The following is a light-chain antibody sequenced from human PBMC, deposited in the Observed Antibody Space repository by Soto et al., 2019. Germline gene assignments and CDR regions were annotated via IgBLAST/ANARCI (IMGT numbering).Light chain of an antibody. CDR3: CSCGGSYPYV. CDR1: SSDVGGYNY. J-gene: IGLJ1*01. Sequence: QSALTQPRSVSGSPGQSVTISCTGTSSDVGGYNYVSWYQQHPGKAPKLMIYDVSKRPSGVPDRFSGSNSGNTASLTISGLQAEDEADYYCCSCGGSYPYVFGTGTKLTVL. CDR2: DVS. V-gene: IGLV2-11*01.